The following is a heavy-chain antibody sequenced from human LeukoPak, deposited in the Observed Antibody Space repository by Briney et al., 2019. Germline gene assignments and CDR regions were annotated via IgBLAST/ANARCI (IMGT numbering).Heavy chain of an antibody. CDR3: ARDAGLYCGGDCFVVPGDDY. CDR2: IIPIFGTA. J-gene: IGHJ4*02. V-gene: IGHV1-69*05. Sequence: SVKVSCKASGGTFSSYAISWVRQAPGQGLEWMGRIIPIFGTANYAQKFQGRVTITTDESTSTAYMELSSLRSEDTAVYYCARDAGLYCGGDCFVVPGDDYWGQETLVTVSS. D-gene: IGHD2-21*02. CDR1: GGTFSSYA.